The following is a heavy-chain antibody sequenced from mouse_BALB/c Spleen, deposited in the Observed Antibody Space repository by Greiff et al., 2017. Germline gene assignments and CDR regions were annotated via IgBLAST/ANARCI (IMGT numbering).Heavy chain of an antibody. Sequence: EVQLQQSGPGLVKPSQSLSLTCSVTGYSITSGYYWNWIRQFPGNKLEWMGYISYDGSNNYNPSLKNRISITRDTSKNQFFLKLNSVTTEDTATYYCARATGSSHWYFDVWGAGTTVTVSS. CDR2: ISYDGSN. J-gene: IGHJ1*01. D-gene: IGHD1-1*01. CDR1: GYSITSGYY. V-gene: IGHV3-6*02. CDR3: ARATGSSHWYFDV.